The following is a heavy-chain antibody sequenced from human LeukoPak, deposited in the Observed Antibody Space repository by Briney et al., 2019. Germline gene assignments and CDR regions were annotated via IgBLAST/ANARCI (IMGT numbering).Heavy chain of an antibody. J-gene: IGHJ3*02. V-gene: IGHV4-4*07. CDR2: IYTGGST. CDR1: GGSISSYY. D-gene: IGHD3-16*02. CDR3: AREGLYDYVWGSYRNAFDI. Sequence: SETLSLTCTVSGGSISSYYWSWIRQPAGKGLEWIGRIYTGGSTNYNPSLKSRVTMSVDTSKNQFSLKLSSVTAADTAVYYCAREGLYDYVWGSYRNAFDIWGQGTMVTVSS.